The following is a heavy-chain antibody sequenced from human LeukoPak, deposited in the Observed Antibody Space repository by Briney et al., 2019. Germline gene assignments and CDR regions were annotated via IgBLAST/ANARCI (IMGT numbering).Heavy chain of an antibody. J-gene: IGHJ6*03. Sequence: PSETLSLTCSVSGGSISLSYYYWGWIRQPPGKALEWIGSVYYSGTTSYNPSPKSRVTISVAMSKNHFSLRLSSVTAADTAMYYCARTRYDYYDSSGEVSYYMDVWGKGTTVTISS. CDR1: GGSISLSYYY. CDR2: VYYSGTT. D-gene: IGHD3-22*01. CDR3: ARTRYDYYDSSGEVSYYMDV. V-gene: IGHV4-39*07.